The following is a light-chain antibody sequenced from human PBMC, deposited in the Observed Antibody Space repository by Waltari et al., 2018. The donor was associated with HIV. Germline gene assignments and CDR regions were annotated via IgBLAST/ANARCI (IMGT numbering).Light chain of an antibody. CDR1: ALPKQY. J-gene: IGLJ3*02. Sequence: SYELTQPPSVSVSPGQTARITCSGHALPKQYAYWYQQKPGQAPVLVIFNDTERPSGIPDRFSGSASGTIVTLTISGVQAEDEADYYCQSADNTAIYWVFGGGTKLTVL. V-gene: IGLV3-25*03. CDR2: NDT. CDR3: QSADNTAIYWV.